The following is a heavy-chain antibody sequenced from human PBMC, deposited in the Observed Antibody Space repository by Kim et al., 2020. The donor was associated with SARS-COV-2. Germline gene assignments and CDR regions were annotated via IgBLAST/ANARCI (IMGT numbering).Heavy chain of an antibody. J-gene: IGHJ4*02. CDR1: GYTFIGYF. CDR3: ARDSEATPNWGFDS. V-gene: IGHV1-2*02. D-gene: IGHD5-12*01. Sequence: ASVKVSCKASGYTFIGYFIHWVRQAPGQGLEWMGWINSKSGATTYAPKFQGRVTMTRDTSISTVYIELSRLTSDDTAVYYCARDSEATPNWGFDSWGQGT. CDR2: INSKSGAT.